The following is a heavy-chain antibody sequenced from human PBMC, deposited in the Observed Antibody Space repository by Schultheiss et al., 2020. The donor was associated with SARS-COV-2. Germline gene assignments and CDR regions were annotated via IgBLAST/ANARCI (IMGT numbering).Heavy chain of an antibody. V-gene: IGHV3-33*01. CDR1: GFTFSSYG. CDR3: ARDRDSYTNGMDV. J-gene: IGHJ6*02. Sequence: GGSLRLSCAASGFTFSSYGMHWVRQAPGKGLEWVAVIWYDGSNKYYADSVKGRFTISRDNSKNTLYLQMNSLRAEDTAVYYCARDRDSYTNGMDVWGQGTTVTVS. CDR2: IWYDGSNK. D-gene: IGHD2-2*02.